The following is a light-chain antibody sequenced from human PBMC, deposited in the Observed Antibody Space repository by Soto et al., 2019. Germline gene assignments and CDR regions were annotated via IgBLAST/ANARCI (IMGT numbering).Light chain of an antibody. CDR2: DAS. CDR1: QSISTW. CDR3: QQYDTFCT. Sequence: DIQMTQSPSTLSASVGDRVTITCRASQSISTWLAWYQQKPGKAPKPLIYDASSLESGVPSRFSGSGSGTEFTLTISSLQPEDFATYYCQQYDTFCTFGQGTKVDNK. V-gene: IGKV1-5*01. J-gene: IGKJ1*01.